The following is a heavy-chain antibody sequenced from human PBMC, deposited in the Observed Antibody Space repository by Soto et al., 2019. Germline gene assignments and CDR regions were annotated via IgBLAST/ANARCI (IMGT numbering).Heavy chain of an antibody. J-gene: IGHJ5*02. D-gene: IGHD3-10*01. V-gene: IGHV1-18*01. CDR3: ARSKLPPLGFGVSWFDP. CDR2: ISAYNGNT. CDR1: GYTFTSYG. Sequence: QVQLVQSGAEVKKPGASVKVSCKASGYTFTSYGISWVRQAPGQGLEWMGSISAYNGNTNYAQKLQGRVTMTTDTSTSTAYMELRSLRSDDTAVYYCARSKLPPLGFGVSWFDPWGQGTLVTVSS.